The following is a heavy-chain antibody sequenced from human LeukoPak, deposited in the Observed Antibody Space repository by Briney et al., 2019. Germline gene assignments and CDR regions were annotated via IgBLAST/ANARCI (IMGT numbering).Heavy chain of an antibody. V-gene: IGHV3-23*01. D-gene: IGHD6-6*01. CDR3: ARDGPYSTSATHPP. Sequence: GGSLRLSCAASGFTFSSYAMSWVRQAPGKGLEWVSAISGSGGSTYYADSVKGRFTISRDNSKSTLYLQMNSLRAEDTAVYHCARDGPYSTSATHPPWGQGTLVTVSS. J-gene: IGHJ5*02. CDR1: GFTFSSYA. CDR2: ISGSGGST.